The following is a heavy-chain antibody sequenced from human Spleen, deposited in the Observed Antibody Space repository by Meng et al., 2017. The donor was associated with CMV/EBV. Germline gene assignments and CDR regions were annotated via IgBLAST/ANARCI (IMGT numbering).Heavy chain of an antibody. CDR2: INPSGGST. D-gene: IGHD6-19*01. Sequence: ASVKVSCKASGYTFTSYYMHWVRQAPGQGLEWMGIINPSGGSTSYAQKFQGRVTMTRDTSTSTVYMELSSLRSEDTAVYYCAKDMVGVAVAGTLFDPWGQGTLVTVSS. CDR3: AKDMVGVAVAGTLFDP. CDR1: GYTFTSYY. V-gene: IGHV1-46*01. J-gene: IGHJ5*02.